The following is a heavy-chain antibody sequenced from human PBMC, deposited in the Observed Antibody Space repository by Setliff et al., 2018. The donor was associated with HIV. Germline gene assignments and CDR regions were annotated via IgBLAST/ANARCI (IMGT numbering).Heavy chain of an antibody. CDR1: GFPFGTYW. CDR2: IDYDGINT. J-gene: IGHJ4*02. CDR3: VRADHLPT. V-gene: IGHV3-74*01. Sequence: SLKISCAGSGFPFGTYWMNWVRQAPGKGLVWVSRIDYDGINTNYADSVKGRFTVSRDNAKNTVYLQMNGLRVDDTAMYYCVRADHLPTWGQGTLVTVSS.